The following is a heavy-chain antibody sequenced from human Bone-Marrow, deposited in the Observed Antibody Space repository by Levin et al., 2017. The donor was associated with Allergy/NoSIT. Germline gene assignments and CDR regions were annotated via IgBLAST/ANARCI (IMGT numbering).Heavy chain of an antibody. Sequence: LSLTCAASGFTFSSYGMHWVRQAPGKGLEWVAVISYDGSNKYYADSMKGRFTISRDNSKNTLYLQMNSLRAEDTAVYYCAKDRWRMVRGVTYYWGQGTLVTVSS. V-gene: IGHV3-30*18. CDR1: GFTFSSYG. CDR2: ISYDGSNK. CDR3: AKDRWRMVRGVTYY. D-gene: IGHD3-10*01. J-gene: IGHJ4*02.